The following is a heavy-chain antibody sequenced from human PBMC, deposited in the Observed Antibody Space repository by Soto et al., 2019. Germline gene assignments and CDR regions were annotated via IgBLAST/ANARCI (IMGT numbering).Heavy chain of an antibody. J-gene: IGHJ4*02. CDR3: AKDGRGSTSWHLHY. Sequence: QVQLVESGGGVVQPGGSLRLSCVGSGFTLSNFGMHWVRQAPGKGLEWGAVISPDENKKYYADSVKGRFTLSRDNSKNTLYVQMNSLRVEDTAVYYCAKDGRGSTSWHLHYWGQGTLVTVSS. CDR2: ISPDENKK. D-gene: IGHD6-13*01. CDR1: GFTLSNFG. V-gene: IGHV3-30*18.